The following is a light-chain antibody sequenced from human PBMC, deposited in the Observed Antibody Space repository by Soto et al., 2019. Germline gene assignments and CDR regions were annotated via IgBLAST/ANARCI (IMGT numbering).Light chain of an antibody. J-gene: IGKJ1*01. V-gene: IGKV3-20*01. CDR2: GAS. CDR3: QQYGSSPT. CDR1: QSVSSNF. Sequence: EIVLTQSPGTLSSSPGERATLSCRASQSVSSNFLAWYQQKPGQTPRLLIYGASSRATGIPDRFSGSGSGIDFSLTISRLEPEDFAVYYCQQYGSSPTFGQGTKVDIK.